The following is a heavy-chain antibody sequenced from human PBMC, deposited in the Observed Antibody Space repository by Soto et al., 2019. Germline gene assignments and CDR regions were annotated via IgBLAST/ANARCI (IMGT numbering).Heavy chain of an antibody. CDR1: GYTFTSYG. CDR3: ASSGYSYEVAWFDP. J-gene: IGHJ5*02. Sequence: ASVKVSCKASGYTFTSYGISWVRRAPGQGLEWMGWISAYNGNTNYAQKLQGRVTMTTDTSTSTAYMELRSLRSDDTAVYYCASSGYSYEVAWFDPWGQGTLVTVSS. V-gene: IGHV1-18*01. CDR2: ISAYNGNT. D-gene: IGHD5-18*01.